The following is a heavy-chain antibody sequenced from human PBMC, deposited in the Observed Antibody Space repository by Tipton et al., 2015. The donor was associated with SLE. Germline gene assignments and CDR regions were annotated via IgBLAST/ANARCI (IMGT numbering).Heavy chain of an antibody. V-gene: IGHV4-59*11. Sequence: TLSLTCSVSGGSISSHHWSWIRQPPGKGLEWIGYIYYSGSTNYNPSLKSRVTISIDTSRNQFSLKVNSVTAADTAVYYCAREFVVTDDWGQGTLVTVSS. J-gene: IGHJ4*02. CDR3: AREFVVTDD. CDR2: IYYSGST. CDR1: GGSISSHH. D-gene: IGHD3-22*01.